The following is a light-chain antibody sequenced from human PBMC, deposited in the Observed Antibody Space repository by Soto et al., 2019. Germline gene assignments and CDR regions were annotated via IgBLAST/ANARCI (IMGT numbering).Light chain of an antibody. CDR2: AAS. J-gene: IGKJ1*01. Sequence: EIVMTQSPATLSVSPGDSATLSCRASQSVTSNLAWYQQKPGQAPRLLIYAASSRATGIPDRFSGSGSGTDFTLTISRLESEDCAVYYCQQYDSSPRTFGQGTKVDIK. CDR1: QSVTSN. V-gene: IGKV3-20*01. CDR3: QQYDSSPRT.